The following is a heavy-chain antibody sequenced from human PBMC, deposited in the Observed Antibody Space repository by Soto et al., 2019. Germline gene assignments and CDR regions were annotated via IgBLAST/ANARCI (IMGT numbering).Heavy chain of an antibody. CDR1: GFTFSSYG. CDR2: ISYDGNNQ. D-gene: IGHD1-26*01. J-gene: IGHJ6*02. CDR3: ARDEGALKLVGGLDV. Sequence: QVQLEESGGGVVQPGRSLRLSCVASGFTFSSYGMHWVRQAPGKGLEWVAFISYDGNNQHYADSVKGRFTISRDNSKNTLYLQMNSLRAEDTAVYDGARDEGALKLVGGLDVWGHGTTVTVSS. V-gene: IGHV3-30*03.